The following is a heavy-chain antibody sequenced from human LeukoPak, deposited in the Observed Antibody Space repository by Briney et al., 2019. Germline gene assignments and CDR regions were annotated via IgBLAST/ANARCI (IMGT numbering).Heavy chain of an antibody. CDR3: ARGAGSYEYYMDV. Sequence: GGSLRLSCAASGFTVSSNYMSWVRHAPGEGLEWVSVIYSGGSTYYAASVTGRFTISRDNSKNTLYLQMNSLRAEDTAVYYCARGAGSYEYYMDVWGKGTTVTVSS. J-gene: IGHJ6*03. CDR2: IYSGGST. D-gene: IGHD3-10*01. CDR1: GFTVSSNY. V-gene: IGHV3-53*01.